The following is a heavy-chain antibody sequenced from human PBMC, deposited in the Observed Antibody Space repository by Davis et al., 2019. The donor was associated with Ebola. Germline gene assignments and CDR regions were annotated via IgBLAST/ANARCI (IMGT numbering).Heavy chain of an antibody. CDR2: IRSSSSTI. J-gene: IGHJ6*04. V-gene: IGHV3-48*02. D-gene: IGHD3-10*01. CDR3: AVATMVRGVALDYYYGMDV. Sequence: GESLKISCAASGFTFSSYSMNWVRQAPGKGLEWVSYIRSSSSTIYYADSVKGRFTISRDNAKNSLYLQMNSLRDEDTAVYYCAVATMVRGVALDYYYGMDVWGKGTTVTVSS. CDR1: GFTFSSYS.